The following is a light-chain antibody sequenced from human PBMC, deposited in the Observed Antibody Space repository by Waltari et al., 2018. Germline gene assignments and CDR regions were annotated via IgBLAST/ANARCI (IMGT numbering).Light chain of an antibody. CDR1: QRLSSNY. Sequence: EIVLTQSPGTLSLSPGERATLSCRASQRLSSNYLAWYQQKPGQAPRLLIYGASNRVTGIPDRFSGSGAGTDVTLTISRLEPEDFAVYYCHQYGSSTRTFGQGTKVEIK. V-gene: IGKV3-20*01. CDR3: HQYGSSTRT. J-gene: IGKJ1*01. CDR2: GAS.